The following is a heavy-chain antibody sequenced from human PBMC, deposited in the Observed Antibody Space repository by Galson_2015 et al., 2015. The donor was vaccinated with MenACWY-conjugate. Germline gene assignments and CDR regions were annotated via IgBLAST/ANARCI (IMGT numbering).Heavy chain of an antibody. V-gene: IGHV6-1*01. D-gene: IGHD6-19*01. Sequence: CAISGDSVSSNNIAWNWIRQSPSRGLEWLGRTYHRSKTYHDYAISLRSRITINADTSKNQVSLQLNSVSPEDTAVYFCTREASYSGWPTFDYWGQGIQVTVSS. CDR3: TREASYSGWPTFDY. CDR2: TYHRSKTYH. CDR1: GDSVSSNNIA. J-gene: IGHJ4*02.